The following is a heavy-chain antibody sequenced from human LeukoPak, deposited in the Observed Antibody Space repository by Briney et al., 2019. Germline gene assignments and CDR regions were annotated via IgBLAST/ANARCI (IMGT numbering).Heavy chain of an antibody. Sequence: ASVKVSCKASGYTFTSYDINWVRQATGQGLEWMGWMNPNSGNTGYAQKFQGRVTMTRNTSISTAYMELGSLRSEDTAVYYCARGRGVKWELRGGFDYWGQGTLVTASS. CDR3: ARGRGVKWELRGGFDY. V-gene: IGHV1-8*01. CDR1: GYTFTSYD. J-gene: IGHJ4*02. CDR2: MNPNSGNT. D-gene: IGHD1-26*01.